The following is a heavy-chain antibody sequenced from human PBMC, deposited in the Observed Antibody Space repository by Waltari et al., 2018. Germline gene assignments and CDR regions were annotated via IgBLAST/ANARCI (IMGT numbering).Heavy chain of an antibody. D-gene: IGHD3-10*01. CDR1: GYSISSTYY. J-gene: IGHJ5*02. CDR3: ATDPSYYGSGTYWAGWFDP. V-gene: IGHV4-38-2*02. Sequence: QVQLQESGPGLVKPSETLSLTCTVSGYSISSTYYRGWIRPSPGKGLEWIGSIFHSGSTYYNPSLKSRVTISVDTSKNQFSLKLSSVTAADTAVYYCATDPSYYGSGTYWAGWFDPWGQGTLVTVSS. CDR2: IFHSGST.